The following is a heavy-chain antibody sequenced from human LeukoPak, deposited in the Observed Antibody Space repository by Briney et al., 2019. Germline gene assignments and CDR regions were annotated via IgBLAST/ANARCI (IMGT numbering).Heavy chain of an antibody. CDR2: IYYSGST. CDR3: ARVPGYCSSWYVSGYYGMDV. Sequence: SAPLILTYTASGGSISSYYWSWLRQPPGKGLEWGGYIYYSGSTNYNPSLKGRVTISADKSNNQSSLKWSCVTASDTAECYCARVPGYCSSWYVSGYYGMDVWGQGTTVTVSS. D-gene: IGHD6-13*01. J-gene: IGHJ6*02. V-gene: IGHV4-59*12. CDR1: GGSISSYY.